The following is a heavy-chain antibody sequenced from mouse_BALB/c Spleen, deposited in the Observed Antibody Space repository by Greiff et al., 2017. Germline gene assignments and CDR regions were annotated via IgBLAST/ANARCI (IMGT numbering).Heavy chain of an antibody. CDR1: GYTFTDYN. V-gene: IGHV1S29*02. J-gene: IGHJ4*01. D-gene: IGHD1-2*01. Sequence: EVQLQQSGPELVKPGASVKISCKASGYTFTDYNMPWVQQSHGKSLEWIGYIYPYNGGTGYNQKFKSKATLTVDNSSSTAYMELRSLTSEDSAVYYCANYYGTLYYAMDYWGQGTSVTVSS. CDR2: IYPYNGGT. CDR3: ANYYGTLYYAMDY.